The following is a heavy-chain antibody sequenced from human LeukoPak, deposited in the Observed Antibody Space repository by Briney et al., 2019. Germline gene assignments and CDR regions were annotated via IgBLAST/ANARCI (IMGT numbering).Heavy chain of an antibody. Sequence: ASVKVSCKASGYTFTGYYMHWVRQAPGQGLEWMGWINPNSGGTNYAQKFQGRVTMTRDTSISTAYMELSRLRSDDTAVYYCARDTTYNDYVWGSSPTQEFDYWGQGTLVTVSS. CDR1: GYTFTGYY. J-gene: IGHJ4*02. CDR3: ARDTTYNDYVWGSSPTQEFDY. CDR2: INPNSGGT. V-gene: IGHV1-2*02. D-gene: IGHD3-16*01.